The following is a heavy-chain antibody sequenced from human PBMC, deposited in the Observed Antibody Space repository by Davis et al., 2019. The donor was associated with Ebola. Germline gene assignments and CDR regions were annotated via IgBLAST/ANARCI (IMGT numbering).Heavy chain of an antibody. V-gene: IGHV1-18*01. CDR3: ARVQYQRDVFYYYYYYGMDV. Sequence: ASVKVSCKASGYTFTSYGISWVRQAPGQGLEWMGWISAYNGNTNYAQKLQGRVTMTTDTSTSTAYMELSSLRSEDTAVYYCARVQYQRDVFYYYYYYGMDVWGQGTTVTVSS. J-gene: IGHJ6*02. CDR2: ISAYNGNT. D-gene: IGHD2-2*01. CDR1: GYTFTSYG.